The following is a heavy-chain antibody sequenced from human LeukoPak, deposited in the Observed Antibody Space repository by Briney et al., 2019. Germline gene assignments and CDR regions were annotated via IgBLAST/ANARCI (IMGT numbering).Heavy chain of an antibody. J-gene: IGHJ4*02. CDR2: MNPNSGNT. Sequence: GASVKVSCKASGYTFSNYDIIWVRQATGQGLEWMGWMNPNSGNTGYTQNFQGRVTMTRNTSISTAYMDLSSLRSEDTAVYYCARGVKGQQLGYWGQGTVVTVSS. CDR1: GYTFSNYD. CDR3: ARGVKGQQLGY. D-gene: IGHD6-13*01. V-gene: IGHV1-8*01.